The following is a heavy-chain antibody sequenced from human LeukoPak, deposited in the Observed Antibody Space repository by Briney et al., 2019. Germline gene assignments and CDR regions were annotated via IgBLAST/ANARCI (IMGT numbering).Heavy chain of an antibody. Sequence: SETLSLTCTVSGGSISSYYWSWIRQPAGKGLEWIGRIYTSGSTNYNPSLKSRVTMSLDTAKNQFSLKLSSVTAADTAVYYCARVVDCSSTSCYSGYYYYGMDVWGQGTTVTVSS. CDR3: ARVVDCSSTSCYSGYYYYGMDV. V-gene: IGHV4-4*07. CDR1: GGSISSYY. CDR2: IYTSGST. J-gene: IGHJ6*02. D-gene: IGHD2-2*01.